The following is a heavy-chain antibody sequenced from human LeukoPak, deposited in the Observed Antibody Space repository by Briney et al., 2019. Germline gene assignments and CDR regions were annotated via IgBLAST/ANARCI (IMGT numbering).Heavy chain of an antibody. Sequence: GGSLRLSCAASGFTFSSYAMSCVRQAPGKGLEWVSAISGSGGSTYYADSVKGRFTISRDNSKNTLYLQMNSPRAEDTAVYYCARLAVRGVRLPYFDFWGQGTLVTVSS. CDR3: ARLAVRGVRLPYFDF. D-gene: IGHD3-10*01. CDR1: GFTFSSYA. CDR2: ISGSGGST. V-gene: IGHV3-23*01. J-gene: IGHJ4*02.